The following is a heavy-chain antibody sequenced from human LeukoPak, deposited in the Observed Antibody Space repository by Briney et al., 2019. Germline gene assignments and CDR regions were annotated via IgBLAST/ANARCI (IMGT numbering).Heavy chain of an antibody. CDR2: FDPEDGET. J-gene: IGHJ5*02. D-gene: IGHD6-19*01. V-gene: IGHV1-24*01. Sequence: ASVKVSCKVSGYTLTELFMHWVRQAPGKGLEWMGGFDPEDGETIYAQKFQGRVTMTEDTSTDTAYMELSSLRSEDTAVYYCATGRLDSSGWHNWFDPWGQGTLVTVSS. CDR3: ATGRLDSSGWHNWFDP. CDR1: GYTLTELF.